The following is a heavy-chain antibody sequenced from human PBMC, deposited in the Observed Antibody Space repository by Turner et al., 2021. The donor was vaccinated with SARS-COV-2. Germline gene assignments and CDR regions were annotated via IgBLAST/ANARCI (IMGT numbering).Heavy chain of an antibody. D-gene: IGHD6-6*01. V-gene: IGHV1-2*02. J-gene: IGHJ6*02. CDR3: AREGISSSSLNYYYYAMDV. CDR2: SNPNSGVT. CDR1: GYTFTGYY. Sequence: QVQLVQSGAEVKKPGASLKVSCKASGYTFTGYYMQRVRQAPGQGLEWMGWSNPNSGVTNYAQKFQGGVTRTRDTSNSTAYMELSRLISDDTAVYYCAREGISSSSLNYYYYAMDVWGQGTTVTVSS.